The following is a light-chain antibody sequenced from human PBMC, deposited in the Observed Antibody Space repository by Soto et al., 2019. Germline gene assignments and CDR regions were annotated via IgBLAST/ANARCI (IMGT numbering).Light chain of an antibody. Sequence: QSALTQPASGSGSPGQSITISCTGTSSDVGSYKFVSWYQQHPGKAPNLMIYEVSKRPSGVSNRFSGSKSGNTASLTISGLQAGDEADYYCCSYAGSDTCVFGGGTKLTVL. CDR2: EVS. V-gene: IGLV2-23*02. CDR1: SSDVGSYKF. CDR3: CSYAGSDTCV. J-gene: IGLJ3*02.